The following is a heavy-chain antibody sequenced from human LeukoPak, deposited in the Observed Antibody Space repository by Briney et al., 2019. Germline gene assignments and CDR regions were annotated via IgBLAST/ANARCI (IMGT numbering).Heavy chain of an antibody. CDR3: ARDRFRDVGHMDV. CDR1: GGSISSSSYY. J-gene: IGHJ6*03. Sequence: SETLSLTCTVSGGSISSSSYYWGWIRQPPGKGLEWIGSIYYSGSTYYNPSLKSRVTISVDTSKNQFSLKLSSVTAADTAVYYCARDRFRDVGHMDVWGKGTTVTVSS. CDR2: IYYSGST. V-gene: IGHV4-39*07. D-gene: IGHD1-26*01.